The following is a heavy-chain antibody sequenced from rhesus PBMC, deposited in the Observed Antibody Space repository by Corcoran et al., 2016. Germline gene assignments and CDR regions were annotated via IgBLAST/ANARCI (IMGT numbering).Heavy chain of an antibody. J-gene: IGHJ4*01. CDR1: DYSISSGHY. CDR2: ISGWSWAS. CDR3: ARGTPPDY. V-gene: IGHV4-99*01. Sequence: QVHLQESGPRLVNPSETLSLTCAVSDYSISSGHYWGWVRQPPGKWLEYIGYISGWSWASYYKASLKSRATISKDTSKNQFSLNLRSMSAADTAVYYCARGTPPDYWGQGVLVTVSS. D-gene: IGHD5-42*01.